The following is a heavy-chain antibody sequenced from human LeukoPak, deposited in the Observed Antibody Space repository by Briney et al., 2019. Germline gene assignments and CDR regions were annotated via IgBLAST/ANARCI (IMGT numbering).Heavy chain of an antibody. D-gene: IGHD5-12*01. Sequence: SETLSLTCTVSGGSISSFYWSWIRQPAGKGLEWIGHIYSSGSTEYNPSLKSRVSMSVDTSKNQFSLKLTSVTAADTAVYYCARDLRRGYSGYPVDYWGQGTLVTVSS. V-gene: IGHV4-4*07. CDR1: GGSISSFY. CDR2: IYSSGST. J-gene: IGHJ4*02. CDR3: ARDLRRGYSGYPVDY.